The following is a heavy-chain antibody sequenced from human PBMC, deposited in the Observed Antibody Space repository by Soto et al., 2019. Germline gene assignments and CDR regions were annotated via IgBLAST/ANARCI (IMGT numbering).Heavy chain of an antibody. D-gene: IGHD3-10*01. CDR3: ARAPRGNYGYPSYFDY. CDR1: GDTISTGGYY. J-gene: IGHJ4*02. V-gene: IGHV4-61*08. Sequence: PSETLSLTCDVSGDTISTGGYYWSWIRQPPGKGLEWIGYIYYSGSTNYNPSLKSRVTISVDTSKNQFSLKLSSVTAADTAVYYCARAPRGNYGYPSYFDYWGQGTLVTVSS. CDR2: IYYSGST.